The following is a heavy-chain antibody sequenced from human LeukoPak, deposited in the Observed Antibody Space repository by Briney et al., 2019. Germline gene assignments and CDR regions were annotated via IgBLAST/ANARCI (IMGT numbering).Heavy chain of an antibody. D-gene: IGHD3-3*01. CDR2: IVVGSGHT. V-gene: IGHV1-58*01. CDR1: GFTFTNSA. Sequence: SVKVSCKASGFTFTNSAVQWVRQARGQRLEWLGWIVVGSGHTNYAQKFQERVTITRDMSTSTAYMELSSLRSEDTAVYYCARDAQQGYDFWSGYYPLGYWGQGTLVTVSS. J-gene: IGHJ4*02. CDR3: ARDAQQGYDFWSGYYPLGY.